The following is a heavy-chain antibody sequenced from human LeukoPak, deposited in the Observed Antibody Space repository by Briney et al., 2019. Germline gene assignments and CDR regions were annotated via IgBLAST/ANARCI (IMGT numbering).Heavy chain of an antibody. CDR2: INHSGST. Sequence: PSETLSLTCAVYGGSFTGYYSSCIRQPPGKGLEWIGEINHSGSTNYNPSLKSRVTISVDTSKNQFSLKLSSVTAADTAVYYCARGRENYAFDIWGQGTMVTVSS. V-gene: IGHV4-34*01. J-gene: IGHJ3*02. CDR1: GGSFTGYY. CDR3: ARGRENYAFDI.